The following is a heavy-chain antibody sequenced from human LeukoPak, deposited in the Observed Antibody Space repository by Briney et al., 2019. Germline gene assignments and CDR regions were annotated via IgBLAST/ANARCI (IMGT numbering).Heavy chain of an antibody. CDR3: ARDYYDSSGYFDY. CDR1: GLTFSSYG. Sequence: GGSLGLSCAASGLTFSSYGMHWVRQAPGKGLEWVAVISYDGSNKYYADSVKGRFTISRDNSKNTLYLQMNSLRAEDTAVYYCARDYYDSSGYFDYWGQGTLVTVSS. CDR2: ISYDGSNK. J-gene: IGHJ4*02. V-gene: IGHV3-30*03. D-gene: IGHD3-22*01.